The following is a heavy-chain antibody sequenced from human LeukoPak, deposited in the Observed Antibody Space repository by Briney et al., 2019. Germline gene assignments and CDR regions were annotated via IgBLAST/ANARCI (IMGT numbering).Heavy chain of an antibody. Sequence: PGGSLRLSCAASGFTFGSYAMSWVRQAPGKGLEWVSGIGGSGGSTHYPDSVKGRFTISRDNSKNTLYLQMNSLRAEDTAVYYCAKEYTLIAVTGQFDYWGQGTLVTVSS. V-gene: IGHV3-23*01. CDR1: GFTFGSYA. J-gene: IGHJ4*02. CDR2: IGGSGGST. CDR3: AKEYTLIAVTGQFDY. D-gene: IGHD6-19*01.